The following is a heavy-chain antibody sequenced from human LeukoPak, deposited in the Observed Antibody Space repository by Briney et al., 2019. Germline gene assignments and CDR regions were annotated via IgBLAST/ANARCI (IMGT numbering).Heavy chain of an antibody. CDR2: IYYSGST. CDR3: ARHWFAGNWFDP. J-gene: IGHJ5*02. Sequence: PSETLSLTCTVSGGSISSSSYYWGWIRQPPGKGLEWIGSIYYSGSTYYNPSLKSRVTISVDTSKNQFSLKLSSVTAADTAVYYCARHWFAGNWFDPWGQGTLVTVSS. CDR1: GGSISSSSYY. D-gene: IGHD3-10*01. V-gene: IGHV4-39*01.